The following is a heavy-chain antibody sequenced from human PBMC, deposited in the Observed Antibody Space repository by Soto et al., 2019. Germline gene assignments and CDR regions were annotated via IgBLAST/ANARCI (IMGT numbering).Heavy chain of an antibody. Sequence: AASVKVSCKASGGTFSSYAISWVRQAPGQGLEWMGGIIPIFGTANYAQKFQGRVTITADESTSTAYMELSSLRSEDTAVYYCARERGGGTLERIQLWSYYYYYGMDVWGQGTTVTVSS. CDR2: IIPIFGTA. J-gene: IGHJ6*02. CDR1: GGTFSSYA. CDR3: ARERGGGTLERIQLWSYYYYYGMDV. D-gene: IGHD5-18*01. V-gene: IGHV1-69*13.